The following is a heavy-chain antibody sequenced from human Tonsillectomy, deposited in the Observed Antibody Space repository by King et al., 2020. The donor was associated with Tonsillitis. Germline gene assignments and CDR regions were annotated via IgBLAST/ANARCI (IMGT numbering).Heavy chain of an antibody. D-gene: IGHD6-19*01. CDR2: ISWNSGSI. Sequence: VQPVESGGGLVQPGRSLRLSCAVSGFTFDDYAMHWVRQAPGKGLEWVSYISWNSGSIGYADSVKGRFTISRDNAKNSLYLQMNSLRADDTAFYYCAKVGLIHTLHAPFFDYWGQGTLVTVSS. CDR1: GFTFDDYA. J-gene: IGHJ4*02. V-gene: IGHV3-9*01. CDR3: AKVGLIHTLHAPFFDY.